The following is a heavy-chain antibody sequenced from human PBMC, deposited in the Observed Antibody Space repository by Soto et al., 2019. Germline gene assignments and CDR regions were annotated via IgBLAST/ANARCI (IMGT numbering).Heavy chain of an antibody. Sequence: SETLSLTCTVSGGSVSTGMKYWGWVRQPPGKALEFIGYMYRTGETLLNSSLKSRVTLSMETSKNQFSLTLSSVTAADTAVYFCMKAHESGDFLGMSVWGPGATVTVSS. CDR1: GGSVSTGMKY. V-gene: IGHV4-61*01. D-gene: IGHD3-10*01. CDR2: MYRTGET. CDR3: MKAHESGDFLGMSV. J-gene: IGHJ6*02.